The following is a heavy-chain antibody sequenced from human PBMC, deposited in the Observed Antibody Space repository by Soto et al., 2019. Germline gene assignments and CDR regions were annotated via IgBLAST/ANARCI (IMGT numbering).Heavy chain of an antibody. D-gene: IGHD5-18*01. CDR2: IYHSGST. CDR1: GGSISSGGYS. Sequence: SETLSLTCAVSGGSISSGGYSWSWIRQPPGKGLEWIGYIYHSGSTYYNPSLKSRVTISVDTSKNQFSLKLSSVTAADTAVYYCARGVGRGYSYGLNVYYYYYGMDVWGQGTTVTVSS. J-gene: IGHJ6*02. CDR3: ARGVGRGYSYGLNVYYYYYGMDV. V-gene: IGHV4-30-2*01.